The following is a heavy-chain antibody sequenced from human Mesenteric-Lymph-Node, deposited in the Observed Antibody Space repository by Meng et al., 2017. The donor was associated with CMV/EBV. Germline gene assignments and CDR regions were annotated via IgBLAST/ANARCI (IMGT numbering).Heavy chain of an antibody. CDR3: ARGQYQLPIDY. CDR2: INHSGST. CDR1: GGSFSDYY. D-gene: IGHD2-2*01. J-gene: IGHJ4*02. V-gene: IGHV4-34*01. Sequence: LTCAVYGGSFSDYYWSWIRQPPGKGLEWIGEINHSGSTNYNPSLKSRVTISVDTSKNQFSLKLSSVTAADTAVYYCARGQYQLPIDYWGQGTLVTVSS.